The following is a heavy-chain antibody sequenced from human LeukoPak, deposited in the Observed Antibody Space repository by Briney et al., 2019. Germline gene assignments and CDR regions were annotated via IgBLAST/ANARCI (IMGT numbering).Heavy chain of an antibody. CDR2: IYPADSDT. CDR1: GYSFITYW. J-gene: IGHJ4*02. CDR3: ARHFDYGGNSGFDY. V-gene: IGHV5-51*01. D-gene: IGHD4-23*01. Sequence: GESLKISCRGSGYSFITYWIGWVRQMPGKGLEWMGIIYPADSDTRYSPSFQGQVTISADKSISTAYLQWSSLKASDTAMYYCARHFDYGGNSGFDYWGQGTLVTVSS.